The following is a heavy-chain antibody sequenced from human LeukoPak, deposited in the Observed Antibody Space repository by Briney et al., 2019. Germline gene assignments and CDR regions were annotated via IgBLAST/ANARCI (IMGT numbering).Heavy chain of an antibody. J-gene: IGHJ4*02. V-gene: IGHV2-5*02. Sequence: SGPTLVNPTQTLTLTCTFSGFSLSTSGVFGGWIRQPPGKALGWRAHIDRDVDKRNRPSLKSRLHITKDTYKNQVVLTMTNMDPVDTARYYCSHRGAVAGTLGYWGKGTLVTVSS. D-gene: IGHD6-19*01. CDR1: GFSLSTSGVF. CDR2: IDRDVDK. CDR3: SHRGAVAGTLGY.